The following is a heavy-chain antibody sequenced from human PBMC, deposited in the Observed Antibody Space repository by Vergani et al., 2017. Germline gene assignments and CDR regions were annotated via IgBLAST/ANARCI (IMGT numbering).Heavy chain of an antibody. V-gene: IGHV4-34*01. J-gene: IGHJ6*03. CDR1: GGSFSGYY. Sequence: QVQLQQWGAGLSKPSETLSLTCAVYGGSFSGYYWSWIRQPPGKGLEWIGEINHSGSTNYNPSLKSRVTISVDTSKNQFSLKLSSVTAADTAVYYCARGYFGYGSVTGERYYMDVWGKGTTVTVSS. D-gene: IGHD3-10*01. CDR2: INHSGST. CDR3: ARGYFGYGSVTGERYYMDV.